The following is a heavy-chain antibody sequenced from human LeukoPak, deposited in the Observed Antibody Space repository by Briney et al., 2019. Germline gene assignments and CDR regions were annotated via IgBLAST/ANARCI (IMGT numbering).Heavy chain of an antibody. V-gene: IGHV3-30-3*01. D-gene: IGHD6-19*01. CDR3: VKYSSGWHFDY. J-gene: IGHJ4*02. CDR2: ISYDGSNK. CDR1: GFTFSSYA. Sequence: QSGGSLRLSCAASGFTFSSYAMHWVRQAPGKGLEWVAVISYDGSNKYYADSVKGRFTISRDNSKNTLYLQMNSLRAEDTALYYCVKYSSGWHFDYWGQGTLVTVSS.